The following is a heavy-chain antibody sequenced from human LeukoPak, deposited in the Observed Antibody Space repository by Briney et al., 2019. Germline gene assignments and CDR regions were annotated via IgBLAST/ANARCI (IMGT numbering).Heavy chain of an antibody. CDR3: ARTYYYDSSGYYALDFDY. CDR1: GYTFTGYY. CDR2: INPNSGGT. J-gene: IGHJ4*02. D-gene: IGHD3-22*01. V-gene: IGHV1-2*06. Sequence: ASVTVSCTASGYTFTGYYMHWVRQAPGQGLEWMGRINPNSGGTNYAQKFQGRVTMTRDTSISTAYMELSRLRSDDTAVYYCARTYYYDSSGYYALDFDYWGQGTLVTVSS.